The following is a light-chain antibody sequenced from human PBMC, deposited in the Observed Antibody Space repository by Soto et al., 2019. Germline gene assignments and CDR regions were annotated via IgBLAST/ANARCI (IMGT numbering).Light chain of an antibody. CDR1: QRVSSN. V-gene: IGKV3-15*01. CDR3: QQYNNWPPRTWT. Sequence: EIVMTQSPATLSVSPGERATLSCRASQRVSSNLAWYQQKRGQAPRLLIYGASTRATGIPVRFSGSGSGTEFTLTIGSLQSEDFAVYYCQQYNNWPPRTWTFGQGTKVEIK. J-gene: IGKJ1*01. CDR2: GAS.